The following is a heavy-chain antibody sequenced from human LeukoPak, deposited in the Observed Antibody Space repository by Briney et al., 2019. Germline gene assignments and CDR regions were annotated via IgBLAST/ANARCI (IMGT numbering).Heavy chain of an antibody. CDR1: GFTFSSYG. CDR3: ANEGAGTTYAFDI. J-gene: IGHJ3*02. CDR2: IWYDGSNK. Sequence: GRSLRLSCAASGFTFSSYGMHWVRQAPGKGLEWVADIWYDGSNKYYADSVKGRFTISRDNSKNTLYLQMNSLRAEDTAVYYCANEGAGTTYAFDIWGQGTMVTVSS. D-gene: IGHD1-7*01. V-gene: IGHV3-33*06.